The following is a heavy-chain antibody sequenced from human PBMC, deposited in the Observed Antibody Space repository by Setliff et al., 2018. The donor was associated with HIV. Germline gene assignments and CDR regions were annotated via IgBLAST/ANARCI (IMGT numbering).Heavy chain of an antibody. D-gene: IGHD1-26*01. V-gene: IGHV1-2*06. J-gene: IGHJ4*02. CDR3: ARGTVVGATIYYFDY. CDR2: LNPKTGVA. Sequence: GASVKVSCKASGYTFTGYYLHWVRQAPGQGLQWMGRLNPKTGVAHFAQTFQGRVTMTRDTSIGIAFMELSRVKSADTAVYCCARGTVVGATIYYFDYWGQGTMVTVSS. CDR1: GYTFTGYY.